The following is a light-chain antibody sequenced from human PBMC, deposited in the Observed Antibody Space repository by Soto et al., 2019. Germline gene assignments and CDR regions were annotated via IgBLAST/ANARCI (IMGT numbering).Light chain of an antibody. V-gene: IGLV2-14*01. Sequence: QSALTQPASVSGSPGQSITISCTGTSSDVGGYNYVSWYQQHPGNAPKLMIYDVSNRPSGVSNRFSGSTSGNTASLTISGLQAEDEADYYCSAYTSSSTLVVFGGGTKLTVL. CDR1: SSDVGGYNY. J-gene: IGLJ2*01. CDR3: SAYTSSSTLVV. CDR2: DVS.